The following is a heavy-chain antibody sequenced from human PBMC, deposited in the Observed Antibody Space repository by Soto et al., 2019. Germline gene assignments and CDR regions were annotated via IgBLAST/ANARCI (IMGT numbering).Heavy chain of an antibody. CDR3: ARDKPFSAGY. CDR1: GYTFLDFY. J-gene: IGHJ4*02. CDR2: INPSGGGT. V-gene: IGHV1-46*01. Sequence: QVQLVQSGTEVKKPGASVKVSCKASGYTFLDFYIHWVRQAPGQGLEWMGFINPSGGGTTYAQQFQGRVTMTRDTSTSTVYMELISLRSEDTAIYYCARDKPFSAGYWGQGTLVT. D-gene: IGHD3-3*02.